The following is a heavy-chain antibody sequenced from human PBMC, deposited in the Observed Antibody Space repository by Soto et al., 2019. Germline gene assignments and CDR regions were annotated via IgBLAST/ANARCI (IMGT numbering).Heavy chain of an antibody. CDR1: GFTFSSYA. D-gene: IGHD2-15*01. CDR2: ISYDGSNR. CDR3: ARDPGGSGGSCYSGRDY. V-gene: IGHV3-30-3*01. J-gene: IGHJ4*02. Sequence: GGSLRLSCAAYGFTFSSYAMQWVRQAPGKGLEWVAVISYDGSNRYYADSVKGRFTISRDNSKNTLYLQMNSLRAEDTAVYYCARDPGGSGGSCYSGRDYWGQGT.